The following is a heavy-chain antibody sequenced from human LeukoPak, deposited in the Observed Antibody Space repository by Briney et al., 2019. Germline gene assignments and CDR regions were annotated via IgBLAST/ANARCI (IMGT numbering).Heavy chain of an antibody. V-gene: IGHV1-46*01. CDR1: GYTFTSYF. CDR3: ARVELNYGMDV. Sequence: ASVKVTCKASGYTFTSYFMHWVRQAPGQGLEWMGIINPSGGSTSYAQKFQGRVTMTRATSTSTVYMELSSLRSEDTAVYYCARVELNYGMDVWGQGTTVTVSS. D-gene: IGHD1-7*01. J-gene: IGHJ6*02. CDR2: INPSGGST.